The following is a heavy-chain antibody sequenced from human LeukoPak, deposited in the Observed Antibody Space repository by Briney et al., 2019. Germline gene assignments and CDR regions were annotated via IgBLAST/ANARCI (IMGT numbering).Heavy chain of an antibody. CDR1: GFTFSNTW. CDR2: IKSKTGGGTT. J-gene: IGHJ4*02. Sequence: PGGSLRLSCAASGFTFSNTWMSWVRQAPGKGLEWVGRIKSKTGGGTTDYAAPVKGRFTISRDDSKNTLYLQMNSLKTEDTAVYYCTTTLLVPAAIARGGIVDYWGQGTLVTVSS. CDR3: TTTLLVPAAIARGGIVDY. D-gene: IGHD2-2*02. V-gene: IGHV3-15*01.